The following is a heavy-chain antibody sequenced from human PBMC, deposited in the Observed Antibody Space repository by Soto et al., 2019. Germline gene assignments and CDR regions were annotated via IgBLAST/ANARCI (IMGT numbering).Heavy chain of an antibody. J-gene: IGHJ3*02. Sequence: APGKGLECVGFIRSKAYGGTKEYAASVKGRFNISRDDSKSSADLQMNSLKTEDTAVYYCTTFELFHACDIWGQGTMVTVSS. D-gene: IGHD3-10*01. CDR2: IRSKAYGGTK. V-gene: IGHV3-49*02. CDR3: TTFELFHACDI.